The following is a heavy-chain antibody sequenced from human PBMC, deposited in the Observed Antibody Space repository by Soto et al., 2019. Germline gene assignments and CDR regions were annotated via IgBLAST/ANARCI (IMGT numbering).Heavy chain of an antibody. D-gene: IGHD6-13*01. Sequence: SETLSLTCTVSGGSISSGGYSCSWIRHHPGKGLEWIGYIYYSGSTYYNPSLKSRVTISVDTSKNQFSLKLSSVTAADTAVYYCARGSSRWDYSGQGTLVTVSS. V-gene: IGHV4-31*03. CDR3: ARGSSRWDY. CDR2: IYYSGST. J-gene: IGHJ4*02. CDR1: GGSISSGGYS.